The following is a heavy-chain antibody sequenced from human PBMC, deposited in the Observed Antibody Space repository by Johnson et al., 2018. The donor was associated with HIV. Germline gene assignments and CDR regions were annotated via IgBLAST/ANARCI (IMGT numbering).Heavy chain of an antibody. J-gene: IGHJ3*02. V-gene: IGHV3-30-3*01. CDR2: ISYDGSNE. CDR3: ARAGSTSGWFDSFDI. D-gene: IGHD6-19*01. CDR1: GFTFTSYA. Sequence: QVQLVESGGGVVQPGRSLRLSCAASGFTFTSYAMHWVRQAPGKGLEWVAIISYDGSNEYYADSVKGRFTISRDSSKNTLYLQMNSLRTEDTAAYYCARAGSTSGWFDSFDIWGQGTMVTVSS.